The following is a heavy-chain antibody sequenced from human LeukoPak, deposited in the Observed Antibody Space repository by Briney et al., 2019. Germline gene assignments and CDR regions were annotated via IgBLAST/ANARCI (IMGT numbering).Heavy chain of an antibody. Sequence: ASVKVSCKASGYTFTGYYLHWVRQAPGQGLEWMGWINTNSGGTNFAQKFQGRVTMTRDTSISTAYMELSRLTSDDTAVFYCAREQDIGMVSALDYWGQGTLVTVSS. CDR2: INTNSGGT. CDR1: GYTFTGYY. V-gene: IGHV1-2*02. J-gene: IGHJ4*02. D-gene: IGHD5-18*01. CDR3: AREQDIGMVSALDY.